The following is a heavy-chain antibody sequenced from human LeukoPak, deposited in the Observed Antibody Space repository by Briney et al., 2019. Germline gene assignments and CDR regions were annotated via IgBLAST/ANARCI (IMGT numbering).Heavy chain of an antibody. Sequence: GGSLRLSCADSGFTFSSYELYWVRQAPGKGLEWISYISSRSSTIKYADSVRGRFTISRADARESLFLQMNSLRAEDTAIYYCGASRQYVGAFDIWGQGTLVTVSS. CDR1: GFTFSSYE. J-gene: IGHJ3*02. V-gene: IGHV3-48*03. CDR3: GASRQYVGAFDI. D-gene: IGHD3-16*01. CDR2: ISSRSSTI.